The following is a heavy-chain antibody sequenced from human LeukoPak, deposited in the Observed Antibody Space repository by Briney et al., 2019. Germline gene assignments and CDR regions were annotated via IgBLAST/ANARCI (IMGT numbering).Heavy chain of an antibody. CDR2: IYYSGST. Sequence: KPSETLSLTCTVSGGSISSYYWSWIRQPPGKGLEWIGYIYYSGSTNYNPSLKSRVTISVDTSKNQFSLKLGSVTAADTAVYYCARHRRGGLTGYYTGPHFDYWGQGTLVTVSS. CDR1: GGSISSYY. V-gene: IGHV4-59*08. D-gene: IGHD3-9*01. J-gene: IGHJ4*02. CDR3: ARHRRGGLTGYYTGPHFDY.